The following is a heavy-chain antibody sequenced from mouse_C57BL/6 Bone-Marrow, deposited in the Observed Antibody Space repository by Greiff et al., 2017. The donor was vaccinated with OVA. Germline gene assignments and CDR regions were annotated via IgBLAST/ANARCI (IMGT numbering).Heavy chain of an antibody. V-gene: IGHV1-81*01. CDR2: IYPRSGNT. Sequence: VQLQQSGAELARPGASVKLSCKASGYTLTSYGISWVKQRTGQGLEWIGDIYPRSGNTYYNEKFKGKATLTADKSSSPAYMELRSLTSEDSAVYFCALTQYFDVWGTGTTVTVSS. CDR1: GYTLTSYG. D-gene: IGHD4-1*01. J-gene: IGHJ1*03. CDR3: ALTQYFDV.